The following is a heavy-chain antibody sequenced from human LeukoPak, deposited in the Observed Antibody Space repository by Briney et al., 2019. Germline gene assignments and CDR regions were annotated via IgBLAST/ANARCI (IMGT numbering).Heavy chain of an antibody. Sequence: SETLSLTCTVSGGSVSSGSHYWSWIRQPPGKGLEWIGYIYYSGSTNYNPSLESRVAISVDTPKNQFSLNLSSVTAADTAVCYCARMVSGYYELDCWGQGTLVTVSS. CDR2: IYYSGST. V-gene: IGHV4-61*01. CDR3: ARMVSGYYELDC. CDR1: GGSVSSGSHY. J-gene: IGHJ4*02. D-gene: IGHD3-22*01.